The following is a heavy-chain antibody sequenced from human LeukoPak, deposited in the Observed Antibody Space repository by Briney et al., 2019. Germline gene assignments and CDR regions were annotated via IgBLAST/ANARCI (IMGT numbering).Heavy chain of an antibody. D-gene: IGHD1-26*01. CDR2: ISAYNGNT. CDR3: ARGSIVGATFDYFDY. CDR1: GYTFTSYG. V-gene: IGHV1-18*01. J-gene: IGHJ4*02. Sequence: GASVKVSCKASGYTFTSYGISWVRQAPGQGLEWMGWISAYNGNTNYAQKFQGRVTMTRDTSISTAYMDLSRLRSDDTAVYYCARGSIVGATFDYFDYWGQRTLVTVSS.